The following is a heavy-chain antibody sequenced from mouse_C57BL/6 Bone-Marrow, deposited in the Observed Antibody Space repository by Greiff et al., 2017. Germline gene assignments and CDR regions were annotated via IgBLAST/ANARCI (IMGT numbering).Heavy chain of an antibody. V-gene: IGHV14-4*01. J-gene: IGHJ1*03. CDR3: TDSNFLYWYFDV. D-gene: IGHD2-5*01. CDR2: IDSENGDT. Sequence: VQLQQSGAELVRPGASVKLSCTASGFNIKDAYMHWVKQRPEQGLEWIGWIDSENGDTEYASKFQGKATITADTSSNTAYLQLSSLTSEDTAVYYCTDSNFLYWYFDVWGTGTTVTVSS. CDR1: GFNIKDAY.